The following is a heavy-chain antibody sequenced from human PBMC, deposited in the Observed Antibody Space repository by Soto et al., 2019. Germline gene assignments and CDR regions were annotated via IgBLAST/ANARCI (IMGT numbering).Heavy chain of an antibody. CDR2: INPNSGGT. Sequence: ASVKVSCRASGYTFTGYYMHWVRQAPGQGLEWMGWINPNSGGTNYAQKFQGWVTMTRDTSISTAYMELSRLRSDDTAVYYCARRGIAVAGTDVHEYYYYGMDVWGQGTTVTVSS. D-gene: IGHD6-19*01. CDR1: GYTFTGYY. V-gene: IGHV1-2*04. J-gene: IGHJ6*02. CDR3: ARRGIAVAGTDVHEYYYYGMDV.